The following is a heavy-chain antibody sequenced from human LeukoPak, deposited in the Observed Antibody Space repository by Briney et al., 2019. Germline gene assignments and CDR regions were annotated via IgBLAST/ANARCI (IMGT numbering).Heavy chain of an antibody. CDR1: GFTFSNHA. D-gene: IGHD1-26*01. CDR2: ISWNSGSI. CDR3: AKVDRSGSYCYFDY. J-gene: IGHJ4*02. V-gene: IGHV3-9*01. Sequence: RAGGSLRLSCAVSGFTFSNHAMHWVRQTPGKGLEWVSGISWNSGSIGYADSVKGRFTISRDNAKNSLYLQMNSLRAEDTALYYCAKVDRSGSYCYFDYWGQGTLVTVSS.